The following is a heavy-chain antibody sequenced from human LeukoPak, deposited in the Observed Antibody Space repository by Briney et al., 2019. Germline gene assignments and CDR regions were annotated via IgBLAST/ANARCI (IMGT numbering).Heavy chain of an antibody. CDR1: GYSFTTSW. CDR2: IYPGDSDT. CDR3: ARPLSGSYYWLDY. J-gene: IGHJ4*02. Sequence: GESLKISCKASGYSFTTSWIGWVRQMPGKGLELMGIIYPGDSDTRYSPSFQGQITISADKSISTAYLQWSSLRASDTATYYCARPLSGSYYWLDYWGQGTLFTVSS. V-gene: IGHV5-51*01. D-gene: IGHD1-26*01.